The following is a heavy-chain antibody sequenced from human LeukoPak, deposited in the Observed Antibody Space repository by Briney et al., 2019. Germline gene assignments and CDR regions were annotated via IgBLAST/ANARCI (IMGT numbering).Heavy chain of an antibody. CDR1: GGTFSSYA. V-gene: IGHV1-69*01. CDR2: IIPIFGTA. Sequence: SVKVSCKASGGTFSSYAISWVRQAPGQGLEWMGEIIPIFGTANYAQKFQGRVTITADESTSTAYMELSSLRSEDTAVYYCARGDVHYYGSSRLENWFDPWGQGTLVTVSS. D-gene: IGHD3-10*01. CDR3: ARGDVHYYGSSRLENWFDP. J-gene: IGHJ5*02.